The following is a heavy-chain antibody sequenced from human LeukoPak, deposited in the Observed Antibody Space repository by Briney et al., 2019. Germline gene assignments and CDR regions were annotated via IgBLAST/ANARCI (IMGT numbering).Heavy chain of an antibody. D-gene: IGHD3-22*01. Sequence: SETLSLTCAVYGGSFSGYYWSWIRQPPGKGLEWIGEINHSGSTNYNPSLKSRVTISVDTSKNQFSLKLSSVTAADTAVYYCARHYYDSSGYLNWFDPWGQGTLVTVSS. J-gene: IGHJ5*02. CDR2: INHSGST. V-gene: IGHV4-34*01. CDR3: ARHYYDSSGYLNWFDP. CDR1: GGSFSGYY.